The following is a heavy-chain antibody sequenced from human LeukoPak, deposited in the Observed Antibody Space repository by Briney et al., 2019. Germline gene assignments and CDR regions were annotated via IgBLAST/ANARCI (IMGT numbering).Heavy chain of an antibody. V-gene: IGHV4-59*01. Sequence: KTSETLSLTCTVSGGSINTYYWSWIRHPPGKGLEWIGYVSYSGSTTYNPSLKSRATISVDTSKNHFSLKLSSVTAADTAVYYCASLSRVAGTFSEFLFWGQGTLVTVS. D-gene: IGHD1-7*01. CDR2: VSYSGST. CDR1: GGSINTYY. J-gene: IGHJ4*02. CDR3: ASLSRVAGTFSEFLF.